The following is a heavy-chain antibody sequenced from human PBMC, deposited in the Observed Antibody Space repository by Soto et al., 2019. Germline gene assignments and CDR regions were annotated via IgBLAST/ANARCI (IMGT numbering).Heavy chain of an antibody. Sequence: SQTRSLTCAISGDSVSSNSAAWNWIRQCPSRGLEWLGRTYYRSKWYNDYAVSVKSRITINPDTSKNQFSLQLNSVTPEDTAVYYCARAIAVAGTYYYYGMDVWGQGTTVTVSS. CDR2: TYYRSKWYN. CDR1: GDSVSSNSAA. V-gene: IGHV6-1*01. J-gene: IGHJ6*02. D-gene: IGHD6-19*01. CDR3: ARAIAVAGTYYYYGMDV.